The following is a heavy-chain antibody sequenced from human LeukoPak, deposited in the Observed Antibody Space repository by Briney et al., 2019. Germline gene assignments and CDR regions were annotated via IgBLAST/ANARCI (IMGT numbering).Heavy chain of an antibody. D-gene: IGHD6-13*01. J-gene: IGHJ4*02. CDR1: GFTFSSYA. Sequence: GGSLKLSCAASGFTFSSYAMHWVRQAPGKGLEWVAVISYDGSNKYYADSVKGRFTISRDNSKNTLYLQMNSLRAEDTAVYYCARDRPYSLESLDYWGQGTLVTVSS. CDR3: ARDRPYSLESLDY. CDR2: ISYDGSNK. V-gene: IGHV3-30-3*01.